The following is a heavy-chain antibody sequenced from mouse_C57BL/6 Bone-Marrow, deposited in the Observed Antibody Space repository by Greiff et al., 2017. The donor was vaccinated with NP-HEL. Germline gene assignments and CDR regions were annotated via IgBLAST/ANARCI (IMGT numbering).Heavy chain of an antibody. CDR1: GYTFTSYG. CDR3: ARLRWFWYFDV. D-gene: IGHD2-3*01. V-gene: IGHV1-81*01. J-gene: IGHJ1*03. CDR2: IYPRSGNT. Sequence: VQLQQSGAELARPGASVKLSCKASGYTFTSYGISWVKQRTGQGLEWIGEIYPRSGNTYYNEKFKGKATLTADKSTSTAYMELRSLTSEDSAVYFCARLRWFWYFDVWGTGTTVTVSS.